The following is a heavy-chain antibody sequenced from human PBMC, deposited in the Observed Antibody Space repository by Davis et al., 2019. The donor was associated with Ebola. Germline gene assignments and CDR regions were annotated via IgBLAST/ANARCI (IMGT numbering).Heavy chain of an antibody. CDR2: ITSTSGYI. V-gene: IGHV3-21*01. J-gene: IGHJ4*02. Sequence: GGSLRLSCAASGFTVSSNYMIWVRQAPGKGLEWVSFITSTSGYIYYAGSVKGRFTISRDNAKNSLYLQMSSLRAEDTAVYYCAKDWGYDILTGYYYWGQGTLVTVSS. CDR1: GFTVSSNY. CDR3: AKDWGYDILTGYYY. D-gene: IGHD3-9*01.